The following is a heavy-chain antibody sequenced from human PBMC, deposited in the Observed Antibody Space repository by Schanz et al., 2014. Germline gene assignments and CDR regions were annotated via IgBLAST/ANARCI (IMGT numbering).Heavy chain of an antibody. CDR2: ISGSGGST. Sequence: VQLVESGGGVVQPGRSLRLSCAASGFTFRDYYMSWVRQAPGKGLEWVSGISGSGGSTYYADSVKGRFTISRDNSENTLYLQMNSLSADDTAVFYCAKGMGYCSGGTCYDYYYYGLDVWGQGTTVTVSS. CDR3: AKGMGYCSGGTCYDYYYYGLDV. D-gene: IGHD2-15*01. CDR1: GFTFRDYY. V-gene: IGHV3-23*04. J-gene: IGHJ6*02.